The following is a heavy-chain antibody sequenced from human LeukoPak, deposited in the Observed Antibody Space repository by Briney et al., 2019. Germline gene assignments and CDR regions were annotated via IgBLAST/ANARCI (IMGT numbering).Heavy chain of an antibody. CDR2: ISGSGGST. CDR1: GFTFSSYA. J-gene: IGHJ4*02. Sequence: GGSLRLSCAASGFTFSSYAMSWVRQAPGKGLEWVSAISGSGGSTYYADSVKGRFTISRDNSKNTLYLQMNSLRAEDTAVYYCAKVTIFGVVPYYFGYWGQGTLVTVSS. V-gene: IGHV3-23*01. D-gene: IGHD3-3*01. CDR3: AKVTIFGVVPYYFGY.